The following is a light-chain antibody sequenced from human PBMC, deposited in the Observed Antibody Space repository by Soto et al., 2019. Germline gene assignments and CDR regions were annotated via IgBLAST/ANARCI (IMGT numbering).Light chain of an antibody. CDR3: QQYGGSPFT. CDR1: QTIYNNY. Sequence: EIVLTQSPGTLSLSPGAGATLSCRASQTIYNNYIAWFQQIPGQAPRLLIHGASTRATGIPDRFSGSGSGTDFTLNISRLEPEDIAVYYCQQYGGSPFTFGPGTKVEIE. J-gene: IGKJ3*01. V-gene: IGKV3-20*01. CDR2: GAS.